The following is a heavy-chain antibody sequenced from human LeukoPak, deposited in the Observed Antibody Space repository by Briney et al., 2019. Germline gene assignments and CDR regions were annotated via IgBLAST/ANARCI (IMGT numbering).Heavy chain of an antibody. CDR3: ARDREFRGVIYAFDI. CDR2: INPNTGGT. Sequence: ASVKVSCKASGYTFTDYSFHWVRQAPGQGLEWMGWINPNTGGTNSAQKFQGRVTMTRDTSISTAYMELSRLTSDDTAVYYCARDREFRGVIYAFDIWGQGTMVTVSS. J-gene: IGHJ3*02. CDR1: GYTFTDYS. V-gene: IGHV1-2*02. D-gene: IGHD3-16*02.